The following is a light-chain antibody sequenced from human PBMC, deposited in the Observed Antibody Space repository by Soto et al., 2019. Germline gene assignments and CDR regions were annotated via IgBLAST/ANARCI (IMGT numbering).Light chain of an antibody. CDR2: AAS. J-gene: IGKJ1*01. CDR1: QGIRND. CDR3: LQDYNYPRT. Sequence: AIQMTQSPSSLSASVGDRVTITFRASQGIRNDLGWYQQKPGKAPKLLIYAASSLQSGVPSRFSGSGYGTDFNLTIRSLQPEDFATYYCLQDYNYPRTFGQGTKVEIK. V-gene: IGKV1-6*01.